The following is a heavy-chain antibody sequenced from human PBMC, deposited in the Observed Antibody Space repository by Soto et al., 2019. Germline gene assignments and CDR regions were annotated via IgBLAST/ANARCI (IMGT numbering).Heavy chain of an antibody. V-gene: IGHV3-33*01. CDR1: GFTFSCCG. J-gene: IGHJ4*02. CDR2: VRYDGSNI. D-gene: IGHD1-26*01. CDR3: ARDGVGATAFFGYFDY. Sequence: QVHLVESGGGVVQPGRSLRLSCAASGFTFSCCGMHWVHQAPGKGLEWVAVVRYDGSNIYYGDAVKGRFTISRDNSKDTLYLQMNSLRAEDTAVYYCARDGVGATAFFGYFDYWGQGTLVTVSS.